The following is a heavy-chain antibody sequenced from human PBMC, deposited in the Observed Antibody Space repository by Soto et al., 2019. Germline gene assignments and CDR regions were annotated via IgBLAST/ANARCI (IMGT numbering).Heavy chain of an antibody. J-gene: IGHJ3*02. CDR3: ARFFGGIADYCSGGSCYRPDAFDI. CDR2: IYYSGST. Sequence: SETLSLTCTVSGGSISSGGYYWSWIRQHPGKGLEWIGYIYYSGSTYYNPSLKSRVTISVDTSKNQFSLKLSSVTAADTAVYYCARFFGGIADYCSGGSCYRPDAFDIWGQGTMVTVSS. CDR1: GGSISSGGYY. V-gene: IGHV4-31*03. D-gene: IGHD2-15*01.